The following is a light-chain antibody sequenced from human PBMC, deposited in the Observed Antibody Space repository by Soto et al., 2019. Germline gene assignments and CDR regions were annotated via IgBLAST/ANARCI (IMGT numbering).Light chain of an antibody. Sequence: DIQMTQSPSAMSASVGDRVTITCRASQDISSYLAWFQQKPGKVPKRLIYAASSLQSGVPARFSGSGSGTEFTLTISSLQPEEFATYYCLQYKSYPLTFGGGTKVEIK. V-gene: IGKV1-17*03. CDR2: AAS. CDR3: LQYKSYPLT. CDR1: QDISSY. J-gene: IGKJ4*01.